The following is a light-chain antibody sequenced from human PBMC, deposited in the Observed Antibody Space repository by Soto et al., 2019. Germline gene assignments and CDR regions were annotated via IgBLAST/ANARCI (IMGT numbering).Light chain of an antibody. J-gene: IGLJ1*01. CDR3: SSYAGSDNPYV. CDR1: SSDVGNYIF. CDR2: DIN. V-gene: IGLV2-14*01. Sequence: QSALTQPASVSGSPGQSITISCTGTSSDVGNYIFVSWYRQHPGKAPKLMLYDINNRPSGVSNRFSGSKSGNTASLTVSGLQAEDEADYYCSSYAGSDNPYVFGTGTKVTVL.